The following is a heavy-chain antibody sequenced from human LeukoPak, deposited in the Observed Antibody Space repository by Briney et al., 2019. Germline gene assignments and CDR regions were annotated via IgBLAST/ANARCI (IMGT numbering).Heavy chain of an antibody. V-gene: IGHV3-30*03. D-gene: IGHD4-17*01. CDR2: ISYDGSNK. J-gene: IGHJ4*01. CDR3: AREHTTVTSLLDY. Sequence: GGSLRHSCAASGFAYNRYVMHWVRQAPGKGLEWVALISYDGSNKYYADSVKGRFTISRDSSKNTMYLQMNSLRAEDKAVYYCAREHTTVTSLLDYWGQGTMVTVSS. CDR1: GFAYNRYV.